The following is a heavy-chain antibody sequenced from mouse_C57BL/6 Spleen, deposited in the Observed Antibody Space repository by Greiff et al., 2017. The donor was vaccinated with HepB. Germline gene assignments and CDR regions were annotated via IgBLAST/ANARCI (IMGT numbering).Heavy chain of an antibody. Sequence: EVKLLESGPGLVKPSQSLSLTCSVTGYSITSGYYWNWIRQFPGNKLEWMGYISYDGSNNYNPSLKNRISITRATSKNQFFLKLNSVTTEDTATYYCARGDYYYGSSYGFDYWGQGTTLTVSS. CDR1: GYSITSGYY. V-gene: IGHV3-6*01. D-gene: IGHD1-1*01. CDR2: ISYDGSN. J-gene: IGHJ2*01. CDR3: ARGDYYYGSSYGFDY.